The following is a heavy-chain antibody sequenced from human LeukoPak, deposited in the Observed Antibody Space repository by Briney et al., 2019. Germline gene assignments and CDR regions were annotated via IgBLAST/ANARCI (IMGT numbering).Heavy chain of an antibody. CDR1: GGSFSSYY. D-gene: IGHD3-22*01. J-gene: IGHJ6*03. CDR2: INHSGST. V-gene: IGHV4-34*01. Sequence: SETLSLTCAVYGGSFSSYYWSWIRQPPGKGLEWIGEINHSGSTNYNPSLKSRVTISVDTSKNQFSLKLSSVTAADTAVYYCARAGSGSMNPDYYYYMDVWGKGTTVTVSS. CDR3: ARAGSGSMNPDYYYYMDV.